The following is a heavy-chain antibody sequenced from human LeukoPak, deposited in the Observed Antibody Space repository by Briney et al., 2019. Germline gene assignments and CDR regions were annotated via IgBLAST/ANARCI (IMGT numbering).Heavy chain of an antibody. V-gene: IGHV3-23*01. Sequence: GGSLRLSCEVSGFTFSSYHMNWVRQAPGKGLEWVSSISDTGDSTYYADSVKGRFTISRDNSKNTLYLQMNSLRAEDTAVYYCAKDPMTSVTTTAYWGQGTLVTVSS. CDR3: AKDPMTSVTTTAY. J-gene: IGHJ4*02. CDR1: GFTFSSYH. CDR2: ISDTGDST. D-gene: IGHD4-17*01.